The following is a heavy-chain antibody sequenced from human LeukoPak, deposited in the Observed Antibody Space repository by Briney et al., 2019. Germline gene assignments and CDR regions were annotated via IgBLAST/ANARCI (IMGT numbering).Heavy chain of an antibody. CDR1: GYTFTNYG. CDR3: ARVKGYSYGPDY. V-gene: IGHV1-18*01. CDR2: ISAYNGDT. D-gene: IGHD5-18*01. J-gene: IGHJ4*02. Sequence: ASVKVSCKASGYTFTNYGLSWVRQAPGQGLEWMGWISAYNGDTYYAQRFHGRVTMTTDTSTSTAYMELSRLRSDDTAVYYCARVKGYSYGPDYWGQGTLVTVSS.